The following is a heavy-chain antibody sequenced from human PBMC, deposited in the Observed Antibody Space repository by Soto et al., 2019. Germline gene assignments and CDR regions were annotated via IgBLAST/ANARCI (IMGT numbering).Heavy chain of an antibody. CDR3: ARHQGTWAGWFDP. J-gene: IGHJ5*02. D-gene: IGHD3-10*01. Sequence: PGGSLRLSCAASGFTFSSFGMHWVRQAPGKGLQWVAVISSDGGDYYYADSVRGRFTISRDDSKNTLYLQMNSLKSEDTAIYYCARHQGTWAGWFDPRGQGTLVTVSS. CDR2: ISSDGGDY. V-gene: IGHV3-30*03. CDR1: GFTFSSFG.